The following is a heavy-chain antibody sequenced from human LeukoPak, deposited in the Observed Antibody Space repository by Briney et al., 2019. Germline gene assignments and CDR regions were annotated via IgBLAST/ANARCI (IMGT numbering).Heavy chain of an antibody. D-gene: IGHD5-24*01. CDR3: ATDGHAMARYYCDY. J-gene: IGHJ4*02. CDR1: GFTFDDYA. V-gene: IGHV3-9*03. CDR2: IRWNSGSI. Sequence: PGGSLRLSCAAFGFTFDDYAMHWVRLARGKGLEWVSDIRWNSGSIAYADSVKGRFTISRDNAKNSLYLQMNSLRAEDMALYYSATDGHAMARYYCDYWGQRTLVTVSS.